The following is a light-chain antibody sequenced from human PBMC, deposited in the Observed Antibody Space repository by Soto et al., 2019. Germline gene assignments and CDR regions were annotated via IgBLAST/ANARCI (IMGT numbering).Light chain of an antibody. J-gene: IGKJ1*01. CDR3: QQYNSYWT. Sequence: DIQMTQSPSTLSASVGDRVTITCRASQSISSWLAWYQQKPGKAPKLLIYDASSLDSGVPSRFSGSGSGTEFTLTISSLQPDDFATYSCQQYNSYWTFGQGTKVDIK. CDR2: DAS. V-gene: IGKV1-5*01. CDR1: QSISSW.